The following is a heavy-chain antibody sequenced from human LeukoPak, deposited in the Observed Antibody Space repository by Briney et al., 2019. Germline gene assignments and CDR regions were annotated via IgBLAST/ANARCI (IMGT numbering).Heavy chain of an antibody. CDR3: AREMGVPAASPFDY. CDR2: ISSSSSYI. Sequence: GGSLRPSCAASGFTFSSYSMNWVRQAPGKGLEWVSSISSSSSYIYYADSVKGRFTISRDNAKNSLYLQMNSLRAEDTAVSYCAREMGVPAASPFDYWGQGTLVTVSS. V-gene: IGHV3-21*01. J-gene: IGHJ4*02. D-gene: IGHD2-2*01. CDR1: GFTFSSYS.